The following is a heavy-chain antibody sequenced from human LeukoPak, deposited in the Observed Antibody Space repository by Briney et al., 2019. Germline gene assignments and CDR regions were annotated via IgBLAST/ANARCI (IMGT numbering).Heavy chain of an antibody. CDR2: IWNDGSYK. V-gene: IGHV3-33*01. Sequence: GGSLRLSCAASGFTFTTYGMHWVRQAPGKGLEWVAVIWNDGSYKHYADSVKGRFTISRDDSKNTIYLQMNSLRAEDAAVYYCARDLWQQMIQGYDYWGQGTLVTVAS. D-gene: IGHD6-13*01. CDR3: ARDLWQQMIQGYDY. CDR1: GFTFTTYG. J-gene: IGHJ4*02.